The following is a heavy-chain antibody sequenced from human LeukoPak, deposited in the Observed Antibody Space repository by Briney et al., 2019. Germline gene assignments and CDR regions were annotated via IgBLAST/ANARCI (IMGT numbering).Heavy chain of an antibody. D-gene: IGHD4-17*01. V-gene: IGHV4-59*11. CDR1: GGSISSHY. Sequence: SETLSLTCTVSGGSISSHYWSWIRQPPGKGLEWIGYIYYSGSTYYNPSLKSRVTISVDTSKNQFSLELSSVTAADTAVYYCAREGHGDYFDPWGQGTLVTVSS. J-gene: IGHJ5*02. CDR3: AREGHGDYFDP. CDR2: IYYSGST.